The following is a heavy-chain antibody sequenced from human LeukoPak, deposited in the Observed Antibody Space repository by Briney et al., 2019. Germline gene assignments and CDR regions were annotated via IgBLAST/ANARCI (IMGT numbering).Heavy chain of an antibody. J-gene: IGHJ3*02. CDR1: GYSFTSYG. Sequence: AXVKVSCKASGYSFTSYGISWVRQAPGQGLEWMGWISAYNGNTNFAQKFQGRVTMTTDTSTSSAYMELRSLRSDDTAVYYCARTKSRLGELSLDPDAFDIWGQGTMVTVSS. CDR3: ARTKSRLGELSLDPDAFDI. CDR2: ISAYNGNT. D-gene: IGHD3-16*02. V-gene: IGHV1-18*01.